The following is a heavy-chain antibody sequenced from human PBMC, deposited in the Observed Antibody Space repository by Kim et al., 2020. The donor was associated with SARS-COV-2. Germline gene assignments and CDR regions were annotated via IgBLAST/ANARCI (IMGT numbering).Heavy chain of an antibody. CDR2: VSDSGSST. V-gene: IGHV3-23*01. D-gene: IGHD6-19*01. J-gene: IGHJ4*02. Sequence: GGSLRLSCTASGFTLSSYIVSWVRRAPGRGLEWVSSVSDSGSSTYYADSVRGRFTISSDNSKNTLYMQMNSLRAEDTAVYYCARNPRGSSGWYYDHWGQGTLVTVSS. CDR1: GFTLSSYI. CDR3: ARNPRGSSGWYYDH.